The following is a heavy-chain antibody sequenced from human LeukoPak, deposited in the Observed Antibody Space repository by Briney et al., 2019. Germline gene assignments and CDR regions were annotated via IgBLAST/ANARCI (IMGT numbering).Heavy chain of an antibody. CDR3: ARDQDDFGTYYYYGMDV. V-gene: IGHV4-61*02. CDR1: GGSINSGSYY. Sequence: PSHTLSLTSTVSGGSINSGSYYWSWIRQPAGKGLKWIGRIYTSGSTNYNPSLKSRVTISVDTSKNQFSLKLSSVTAADTAVYYCARDQDDFGTYYYYGMDVCGQGTTVTVSS. CDR2: IYTSGST. J-gene: IGHJ6*02. D-gene: IGHD3-3*01.